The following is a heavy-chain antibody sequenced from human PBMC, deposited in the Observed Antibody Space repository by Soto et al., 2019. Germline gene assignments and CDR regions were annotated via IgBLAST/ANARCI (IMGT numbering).Heavy chain of an antibody. V-gene: IGHV1-18*01. CDR1: GYTFTSYG. D-gene: IGHD3-3*01. CDR3: ARDPRTFTIFGVVLLDDAFDI. Sequence: GPPAKFSCKACGYTFTSYGISWVRQATGQGLEWMGWISAYNGNTNYAQKLQGRVTMTTDTSTSTAYMELRSLRSDDTAVYYCARDPRTFTIFGVVLLDDAFDIWGQGTMVTVSS. J-gene: IGHJ3*02. CDR2: ISAYNGNT.